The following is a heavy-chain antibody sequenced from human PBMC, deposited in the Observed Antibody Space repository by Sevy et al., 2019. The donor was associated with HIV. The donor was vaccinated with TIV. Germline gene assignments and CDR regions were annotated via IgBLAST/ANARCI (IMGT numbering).Heavy chain of an antibody. CDR1: GFTFSSYW. D-gene: IGHD3-22*01. V-gene: IGHV3-7*01. CDR2: IKQDGSEK. J-gene: IGHJ3*02. Sequence: GGSLRLSCAASGFTFSSYWMSWVRQAPGKGLEWVANIKQDGSEKYYVDSVKGRFTISRDNAKNSLYLQMNSLRAEDTAVYYCASMEGSSGGYYGAFDIWGQGTMVTVSS. CDR3: ASMEGSSGGYYGAFDI.